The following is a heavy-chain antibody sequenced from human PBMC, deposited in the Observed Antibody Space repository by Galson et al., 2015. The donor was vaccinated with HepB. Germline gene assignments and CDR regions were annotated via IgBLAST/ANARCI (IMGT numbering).Heavy chain of an antibody. CDR2: IGSSSDYI. Sequence: SLRLSCAASGFTFSNYNMNWVRQPPGTGLEWVSSIGSSSDYIYYADSVKGRFIISRDNAKNSLYLQMNSLRAADTAVYYCARNCGIPVADTWWLDPWGQGTLVTVSS. V-gene: IGHV3-21*01. D-gene: IGHD6-19*01. CDR3: ARNCGIPVADTWWLDP. CDR1: GFTFSNYN. J-gene: IGHJ5*02.